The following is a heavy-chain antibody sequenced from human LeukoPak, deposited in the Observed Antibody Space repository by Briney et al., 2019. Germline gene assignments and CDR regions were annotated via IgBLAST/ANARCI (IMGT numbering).Heavy chain of an antibody. Sequence: ASVKVSCKASGYTFTCYYMHWVRQAPGQGLEWMGWINPNSGGTNYAQKFQGRVTMTRDTSISTTYMELSRLRSNDTAVYYCARVVRMDTAMVMYYWGEGTLVTVSS. D-gene: IGHD5-18*01. J-gene: IGHJ4*01. V-gene: IGHV1-2*02. CDR1: GYTFTCYY. CDR2: INPNSGGT. CDR3: ARVVRMDTAMVMYY.